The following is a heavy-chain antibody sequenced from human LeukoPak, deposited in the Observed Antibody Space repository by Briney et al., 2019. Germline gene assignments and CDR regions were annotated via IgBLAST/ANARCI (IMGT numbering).Heavy chain of an antibody. Sequence: SETLSLTCTVSGGSISSHYWSWIRQPPGKGLKWIGYIYYSGSTNYNPSLKSRVTISVDTSKNQFSLKLSSVTAADTAVYYCARWVVAATHNWFDPWGQGTLVTVSS. CDR2: IYYSGST. V-gene: IGHV4-59*11. CDR1: GGSISSHY. J-gene: IGHJ5*02. D-gene: IGHD2-15*01. CDR3: ARWVVAATHNWFDP.